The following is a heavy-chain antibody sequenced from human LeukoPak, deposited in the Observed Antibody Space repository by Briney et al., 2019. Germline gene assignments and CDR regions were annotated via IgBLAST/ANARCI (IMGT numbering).Heavy chain of an antibody. CDR1: GYIFTGYY. J-gene: IGHJ4*02. Sequence: ASVKVSCKASGYIFTGYYMHWVRQAPGQGLEWMGWINPNSGDTNYAQKLQGRVTMTTDTSTSTAYMELRSLRSDDTAVYYCARVYDILTGFTYWGQGTLVTVSS. CDR2: INPNSGDT. V-gene: IGHV1-2*02. CDR3: ARVYDILTGFTY. D-gene: IGHD3-9*01.